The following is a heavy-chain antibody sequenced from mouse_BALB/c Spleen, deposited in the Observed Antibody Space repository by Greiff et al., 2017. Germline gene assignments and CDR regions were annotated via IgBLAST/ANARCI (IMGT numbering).Heavy chain of an antibody. V-gene: IGHV14-3*02. Sequence: EVKVVESGAELVKPGASVKLSCTASGFNIKDTYMHWVKQRPEQGLEWIGRIDPANGNTKYDPKFQGKATITADTSSNTAYLQLISLTSEDTAVYYCARSLWLLRGAMDYWGQGTSVTVSS. CDR1: GFNIKDTY. CDR3: ARSLWLLRGAMDY. CDR2: IDPANGNT. J-gene: IGHJ4*01. D-gene: IGHD2-3*01.